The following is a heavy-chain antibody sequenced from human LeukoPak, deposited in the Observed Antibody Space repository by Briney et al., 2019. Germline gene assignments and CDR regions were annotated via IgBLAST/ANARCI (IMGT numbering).Heavy chain of an antibody. CDR3: AKATPGYFYYGMDV. J-gene: IGHJ6*02. V-gene: IGHV1-2*02. CDR2: INPNPHSGGT. Sequence: ASVKASCKASGYTFTGYYIHWVRQVPGQGLEWMGWINPNPHSGGTNYAQKFRGRVAMTSDTSITTAYMDLSGLTSDDTAMYFCAKATPGYFYYGMDVWGQGTAVTVSS. CDR1: GYTFTGYY.